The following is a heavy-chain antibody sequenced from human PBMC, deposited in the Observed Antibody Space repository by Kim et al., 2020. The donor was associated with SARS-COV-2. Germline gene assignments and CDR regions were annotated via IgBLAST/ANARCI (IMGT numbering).Heavy chain of an antibody. D-gene: IGHD3-22*01. CDR3: ARRISYYDSSGYSYYYYGMDV. V-gene: IGHV3-21*01. Sequence: GGSLRLSCAASGFTFSSYSMNWVRQAPGKGLEWVSSISSSSSYIYYADSVKGRFTISRDNAKNSLYLQMNSLRAEDTAVYYCARRISYYDSSGYSYYYYGMDVWGQGTTVTVSS. CDR1: GFTFSSYS. CDR2: ISSSSSYI. J-gene: IGHJ6*02.